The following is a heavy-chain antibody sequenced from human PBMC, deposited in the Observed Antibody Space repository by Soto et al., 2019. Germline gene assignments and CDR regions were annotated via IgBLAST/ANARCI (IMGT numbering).Heavy chain of an antibody. Sequence: GASVKVSCKASGYTFTGYYMHWVRQAPGQGLEWMGWINPNSGGTNYAQKFQGRVTMTRDTSISTAYMELSRLRSDDTAVYYCARELAAAGPPAFDYWGQGXLVTVSS. V-gene: IGHV1-2*02. CDR1: GYTFTGYY. J-gene: IGHJ4*02. CDR2: INPNSGGT. CDR3: ARELAAAGPPAFDY. D-gene: IGHD6-13*01.